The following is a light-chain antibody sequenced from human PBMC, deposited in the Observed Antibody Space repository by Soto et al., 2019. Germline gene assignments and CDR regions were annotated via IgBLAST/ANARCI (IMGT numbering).Light chain of an antibody. CDR3: HEYNRWLPEFI. V-gene: IGKV3-15*01. J-gene: IGKJ2*01. CDR2: AAS. Sequence: ELEMTQSPASLSASPGETVTLSCRATQTAYKNLAWYQQKPGQPPRLLIFAASTRAPGLPARFSGSGSGTEFTLTISSLQSEDSAIYYCHEYNRWLPEFIFGPGTRLEIK. CDR1: QTAYKN.